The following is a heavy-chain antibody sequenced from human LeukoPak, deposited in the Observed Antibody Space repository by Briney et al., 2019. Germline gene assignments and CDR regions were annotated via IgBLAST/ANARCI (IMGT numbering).Heavy chain of an antibody. V-gene: IGHV3-30-3*01. CDR1: GFTFSSYA. CDR2: ISYDGSNK. CDR3: ARVKYITIFGVVDDVGGYFQH. D-gene: IGHD3-3*01. Sequence: GGSLRLSCAASGFTFSSYAMHWVRQAPGKGLEWVAVISYDGSNKYYADSVKGRFTISRDNSKNTLYLQMNSMRAEDTAVYYCARVKYITIFGVVDDVGGYFQHWGQGTLVTVSS. J-gene: IGHJ1*01.